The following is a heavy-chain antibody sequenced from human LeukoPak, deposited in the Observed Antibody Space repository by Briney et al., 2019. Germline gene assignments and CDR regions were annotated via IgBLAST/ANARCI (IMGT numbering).Heavy chain of an antibody. J-gene: IGHJ4*02. Sequence: ASVKVSCKTSGYTFSDYYIHWIRQAPGQGLEWVGWINPNSGDTDYAQKLQGRVTMTTDTSTSTAYMELRSLRSDDTAVYYCARDQDTAMVGSSGFDYWGQGTLVTVSS. V-gene: IGHV1-2*02. CDR3: ARDQDTAMVGSSGFDY. CDR2: INPNSGDT. D-gene: IGHD5-18*01. CDR1: GYTFSDYY.